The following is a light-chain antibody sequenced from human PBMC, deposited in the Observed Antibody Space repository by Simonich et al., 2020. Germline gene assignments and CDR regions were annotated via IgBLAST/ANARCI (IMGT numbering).Light chain of an antibody. Sequence: DIVMTQSPDSLAVSLGERATINCKSSQRVLYSSNNKKYLAWYQHKPGQPPKLLIYWASTREAGVPDRFSGSGSGTYFTLTISSLQAEDVAVYYCQQYYSTPWTFGQGTKVEIK. J-gene: IGKJ1*01. V-gene: IGKV4-1*01. CDR3: QQYYSTPWT. CDR1: QRVLYSSNNKKY. CDR2: WAS.